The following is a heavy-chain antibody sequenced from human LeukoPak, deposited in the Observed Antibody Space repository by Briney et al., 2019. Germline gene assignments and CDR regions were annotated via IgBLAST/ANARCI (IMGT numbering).Heavy chain of an antibody. D-gene: IGHD3-22*01. CDR2: MNTSGST. CDR3: ARDREDYYDGSGYYDFYYMDV. V-gene: IGHV4-4*07. Sequence: KPSETLSLTCSVSGGSIINYYRTWIRQPAGKGLECIGRMNTSGSTKYNPSLKSRVTMSVDTSKNQFSLKLTSVTAADTAVYYCARDREDYYDGSGYYDFYYMDVWGKGTTVTVSS. J-gene: IGHJ6*03. CDR1: GGSIINYY.